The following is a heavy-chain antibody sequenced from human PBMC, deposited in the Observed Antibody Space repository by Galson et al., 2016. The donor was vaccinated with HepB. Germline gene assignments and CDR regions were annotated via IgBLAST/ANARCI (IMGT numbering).Heavy chain of an antibody. CDR1: GYTFTDDY. Sequence: SVKVSCKASGYTFTDDYIHWVRQAPGQGLEWMGRINPDTGGTDFPQKFQGRVTMTRDTSINTAYMELSRLRFDDTFVYYCARGGGIYGDYDAFEIWGQGTMVIVSS. CDR2: INPDTGGT. V-gene: IGHV1-2*05. J-gene: IGHJ3*02. CDR3: ARGGGIYGDYDAFEI. D-gene: IGHD2-21*02.